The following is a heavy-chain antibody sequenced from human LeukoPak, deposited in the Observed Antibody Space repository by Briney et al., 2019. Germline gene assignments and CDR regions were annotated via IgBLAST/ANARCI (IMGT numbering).Heavy chain of an antibody. V-gene: IGHV4-59*01. J-gene: IGHJ4*02. D-gene: IGHD3-22*01. CDR2: IYYSGST. CDR1: GGSISSYY. Sequence: SETLSLTCTVSGGSISSYYWSWIRQPPGKGLEWIGYIYYSGSTNYNPSLKSRVTISVDTSKNQFSLKLSSVTAADTAVYYCARGIGDPYYYDSSGYFYFDYWGQGTLVTVSS. CDR3: ARGIGDPYYYDSSGYFYFDY.